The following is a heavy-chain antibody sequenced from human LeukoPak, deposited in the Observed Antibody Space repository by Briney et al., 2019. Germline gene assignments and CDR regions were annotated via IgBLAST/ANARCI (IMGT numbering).Heavy chain of an antibody. CDR2: ISYSGST. D-gene: IGHD3-10*01. CDR1: GGSVSSGSDY. Sequence: SETLSLTCTVSGGSVSSGSDYWSWIRQPPGKGLEWIGHISYSGSTNYNPSLKSRVTIPLDTSKNQLSLKLSSVTTADTAVYCCARGQAALWFGELWGQGTLVTVSS. J-gene: IGHJ4*02. CDR3: ARGQAALWFGEL. V-gene: IGHV4-61*01.